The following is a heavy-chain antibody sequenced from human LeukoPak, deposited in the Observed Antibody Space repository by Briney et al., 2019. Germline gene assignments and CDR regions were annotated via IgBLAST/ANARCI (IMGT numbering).Heavy chain of an antibody. Sequence: ASVKASCKVSGYTLSKLSMHWVRQAPGKGLEWMGGFDPGAGETIYAQRFQGRLTVTEDIFTDTANMELSSLRSEDTAVYYCATGIQLSPAASFYFDYWGQGTLVTVSP. V-gene: IGHV1-24*01. CDR3: ATGIQLSPAASFYFDY. D-gene: IGHD5-18*01. J-gene: IGHJ4*02. CDR1: GYTLSKLS. CDR2: FDPGAGET.